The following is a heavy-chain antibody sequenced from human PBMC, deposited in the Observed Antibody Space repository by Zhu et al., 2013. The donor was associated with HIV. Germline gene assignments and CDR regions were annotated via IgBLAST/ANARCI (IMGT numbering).Heavy chain of an antibody. CDR1: GGSISSSSYY. CDR2: IYYSGST. D-gene: IGHD3-10*01. V-gene: IGHV4-39*07. J-gene: IGHJ4*02. CDR3: ARFTYYYGSGSIEGYFDY. Sequence: QVQLQESGPGLVKPSETLSLTCTVSGGSISSSSYYWGWIRQPPGKGLEWIGSIYYSGSTYYNPSLKSRVTISVDTSKNQFSLKLSSVTAADTAVYYCARFTYYYGSGSIEGYFDYWGQGTLVTVSS.